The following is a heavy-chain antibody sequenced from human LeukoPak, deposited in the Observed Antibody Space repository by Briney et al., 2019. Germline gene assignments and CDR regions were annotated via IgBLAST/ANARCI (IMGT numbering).Heavy chain of an antibody. J-gene: IGHJ4*02. CDR2: ISGSGGST. Sequence: GGSLRLSCAASGFTFSSYSMNWVRQAPGKGLEWVSAISGSGGSTYYADSVKGRFTISRDNSKNTLYLQMNSLRAEDTAVYYCAKDSRTYCSGGSCYHDYWGQGTLVTVSS. D-gene: IGHD2-15*01. CDR3: AKDSRTYCSGGSCYHDY. V-gene: IGHV3-23*01. CDR1: GFTFSSYS.